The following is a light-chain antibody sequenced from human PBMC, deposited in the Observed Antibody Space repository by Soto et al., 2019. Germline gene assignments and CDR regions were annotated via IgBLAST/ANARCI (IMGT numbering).Light chain of an antibody. CDR3: QQSYSTPRT. CDR1: QSISNY. V-gene: IGKV1-39*01. Sequence: QMTQSPSSLSALVGDRVTITCRASQSISNYLNWYQQKPGKAPKRLIYAASSLQSGVPSRFSGSGSGTDFTLSIGSLQPEDFATYYCQQSYSTPRTFGQGTKVDIK. J-gene: IGKJ1*01. CDR2: AAS.